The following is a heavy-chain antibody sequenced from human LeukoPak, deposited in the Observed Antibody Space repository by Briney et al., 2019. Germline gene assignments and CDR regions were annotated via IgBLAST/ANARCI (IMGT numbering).Heavy chain of an antibody. J-gene: IGHJ4*02. V-gene: IGHV4-4*07. CDR2: IYTSGTT. CDR1: GGSISSYF. CDR3: AGVRDNSGYYLGAFDY. Sequence: SETLSLTCTLSGGSISSYFWTCIRQPAGKGLECIGRIYTSGTTTYNPSLKSRVTMSVDTSTNQFSLKLSSVTATDTAIYYCAGVRDNSGYYLGAFDYWGQGTLVTVSS. D-gene: IGHD3-22*01.